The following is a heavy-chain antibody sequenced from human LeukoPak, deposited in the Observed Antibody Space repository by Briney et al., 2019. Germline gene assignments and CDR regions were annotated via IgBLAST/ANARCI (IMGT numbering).Heavy chain of an antibody. Sequence: SETLSLTCTVFGGSINNYYWSWIRQSPGRGLQWIAYIFYSGITNYNPSLKSRVTISVDTSKNQFSLTLTSVTAADTALYYCARGPTRYYFDYWGQGTLVTVSS. CDR1: GGSINNYY. J-gene: IGHJ4*02. CDR2: IFYSGIT. V-gene: IGHV4-59*01. CDR3: ARGPTRYYFDY. D-gene: IGHD1-1*01.